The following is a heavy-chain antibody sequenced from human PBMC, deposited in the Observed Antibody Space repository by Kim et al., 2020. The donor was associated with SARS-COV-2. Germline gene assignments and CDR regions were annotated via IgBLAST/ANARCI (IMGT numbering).Heavy chain of an antibody. Sequence: SETLSLTCTVSGGSISSGDYYWSWIRQPPGKGLEWIGYIYYSGSTYYNPSLKSRVTISVDTSKNQFSLKLSSVTAADTAVYYCASVRPDQLGHFYYYYYMDVWGKGTTVTVSS. V-gene: IGHV4-30-4*01. J-gene: IGHJ6*03. CDR3: ASVRPDQLGHFYYYYYMDV. CDR2: IYYSGST. D-gene: IGHD6-6*01. CDR1: GGSISSGDYY.